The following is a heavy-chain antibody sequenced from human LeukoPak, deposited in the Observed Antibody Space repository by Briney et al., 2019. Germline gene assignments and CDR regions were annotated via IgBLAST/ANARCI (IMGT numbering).Heavy chain of an antibody. CDR3: TRGGARDWFDP. D-gene: IGHD4/OR15-4a*01. Sequence: GGSLRLSCTAYGFTFGDYAMSWVRQAPGKGLEWVGFIRSKAYGGTTEYAASVKGRFTISRDDSKSIAYLQMNSLKTEDTAVYYCTRGGARDWFDPWGQGTLVTVSS. CDR1: GFTFGDYA. J-gene: IGHJ5*02. V-gene: IGHV3-49*04. CDR2: IRSKAYGGTT.